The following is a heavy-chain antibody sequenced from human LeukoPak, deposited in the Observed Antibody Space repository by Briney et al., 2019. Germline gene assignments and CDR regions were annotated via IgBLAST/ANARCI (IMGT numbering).Heavy chain of an antibody. J-gene: IGHJ4*02. CDR3: ARDDYSSSWPYYFDY. CDR1: GGSFSSYA. Sequence: GSSVKVSCKASGGSFSSYAISWVRQAPGQGLEWMGRIIPILGIANYAQKFQGRVTITADKSTSTAYMELSSLRSEDTAVYYCARDDYSSSWPYYFDYWGQGTLVTVSS. D-gene: IGHD6-13*01. V-gene: IGHV1-69*04. CDR2: IIPILGIA.